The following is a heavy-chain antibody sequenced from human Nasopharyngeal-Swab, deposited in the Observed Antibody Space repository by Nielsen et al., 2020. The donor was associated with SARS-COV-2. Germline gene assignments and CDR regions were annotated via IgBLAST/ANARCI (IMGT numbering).Heavy chain of an antibody. CDR3: ARGYYDSLR. Sequence: VRQAPGKGLEWVSVIYSGGSTYYADSVKGRFTISRDNSKNTLYLQMNSLRAEDTAVYYCARGYYDSLRWGQGTLVTASS. CDR2: IYSGGST. D-gene: IGHD3-22*01. J-gene: IGHJ4*02. V-gene: IGHV3-66*01.